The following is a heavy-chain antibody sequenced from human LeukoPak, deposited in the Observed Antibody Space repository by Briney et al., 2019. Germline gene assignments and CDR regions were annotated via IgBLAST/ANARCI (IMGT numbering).Heavy chain of an antibody. J-gene: IGHJ4*01. CDR1: GGSVSSGIYY. Sequence: SETLSLTCTVSGGSVSSGIYYWSWIRQGTAKGLEWIGYIYYRGSTNYNPSLTSRVSISVDTSKNQFSLKVSSVTAADTAVYYCARAPLRDGYKNGFDYWGHGTLVTVSS. D-gene: IGHD5-24*01. CDR3: ARAPLRDGYKNGFDY. CDR2: IYYRGST. V-gene: IGHV4-61*01.